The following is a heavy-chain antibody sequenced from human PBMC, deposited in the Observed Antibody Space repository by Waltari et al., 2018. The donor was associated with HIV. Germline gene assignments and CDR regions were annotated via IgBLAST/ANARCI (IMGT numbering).Heavy chain of an antibody. V-gene: IGHV3-7*01. CDR3: ARAGVFFDY. CDR2: IKQGGSEK. D-gene: IGHD3-10*01. Sequence: EVQLVESGGGLVQPGGSLRRSCAASGFNFRSYWMSWVRQAPGKGLEWVANIKQGGSEKDYVDSVKGRFTISRDNAQNSLYLQMNSLRAEDTAVYYCARAGVFFDYWGQGTLVTVSS. J-gene: IGHJ4*02. CDR1: GFNFRSYW.